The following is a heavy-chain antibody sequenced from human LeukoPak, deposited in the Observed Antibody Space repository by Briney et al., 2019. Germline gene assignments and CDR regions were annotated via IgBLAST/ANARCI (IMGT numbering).Heavy chain of an antibody. J-gene: IGHJ4*02. D-gene: IGHD3-10*01. Sequence: GGSVRLSCAASGFSFNSYTMNWIRQAPGKGLESVSAIGSTSTSIYYADSVKGRFTISRDNAQKTLFLQMKSLRVEDTAVYYCARILIGGLGDLEGDNWGKGALVTVS. V-gene: IGHV3-21*01. CDR1: GFSFNSYT. CDR3: ARILIGGLGDLEGDN. CDR2: IGSTSTSI.